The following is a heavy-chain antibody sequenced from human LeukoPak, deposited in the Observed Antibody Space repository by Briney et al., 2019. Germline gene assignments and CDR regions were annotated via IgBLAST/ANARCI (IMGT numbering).Heavy chain of an antibody. CDR3: ARDRSMVRGVITPGYYYYYGMDV. CDR2: IYTSGST. Sequence: SETLSLTCAVYGGSFSGYYWSWIRQPAGKGLEWIGRIYTSGSTNYNPSLKSRVTMSVDTSKNQFSLKLSSVTAADTAVYYCARDRSMVRGVITPGYYYYYGMDVWGQGTTVTVSS. V-gene: IGHV4-4*07. J-gene: IGHJ6*02. D-gene: IGHD3-10*01. CDR1: GGSFSGYY.